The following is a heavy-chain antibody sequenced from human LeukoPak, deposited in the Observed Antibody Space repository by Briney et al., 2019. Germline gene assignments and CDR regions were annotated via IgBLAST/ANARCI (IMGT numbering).Heavy chain of an antibody. D-gene: IGHD2-15*01. J-gene: IGHJ4*02. V-gene: IGHV3-73*01. CDR3: TRQDCSGGSCSYLDY. Sequence: PGGSLRFSCAASGFDFSGFYMHWVRQASGRGLEWVGLIRNKPSSYTRVYAASVKGRFTISRDDSKNTAYLQMNSLKAEDTAVYYCTRQDCSGGSCSYLDYRGQGTLVTVSS. CDR1: GFDFSGFY. CDR2: IRNKPSSYTR.